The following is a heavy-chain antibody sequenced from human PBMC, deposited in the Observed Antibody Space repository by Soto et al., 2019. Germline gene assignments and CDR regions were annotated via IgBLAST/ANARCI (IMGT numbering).Heavy chain of an antibody. Sequence: EVQLVESGGGLFQPGGSLKLSCAASGFTFSGSAMHWVRQASGKGLEWVGRIRSKANNYATAYAASVKGRFTISRDDSENTAYLQMNSLKTEDTAVYYCTKQIYGGNSWGQGTLVTVSS. CDR2: IRSKANNYAT. D-gene: IGHD4-17*01. CDR1: GFTFSGSA. J-gene: IGHJ4*02. V-gene: IGHV3-73*02. CDR3: TKQIYGGNS.